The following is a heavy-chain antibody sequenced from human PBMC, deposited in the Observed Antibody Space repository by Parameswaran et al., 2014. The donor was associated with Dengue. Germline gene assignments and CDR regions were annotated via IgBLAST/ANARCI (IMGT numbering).Heavy chain of an antibody. Sequence: WIRQPPGKALEWLAHIFSNDEKSYSTSLKTRLTISKDTSKSQVVLTMTNMDPVDTATYYCARITSYDFWSGYPLWYFDLWGRGTLVTVSS. CDR3: ARITSYDFWSGYPLWYFDL. J-gene: IGHJ2*01. D-gene: IGHD3-3*01. CDR2: IFSNDEK. V-gene: IGHV2-26*01.